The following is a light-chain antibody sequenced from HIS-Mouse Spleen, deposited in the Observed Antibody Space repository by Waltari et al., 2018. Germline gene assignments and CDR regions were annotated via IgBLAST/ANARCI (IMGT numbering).Light chain of an antibody. J-gene: IGLJ3*02. CDR1: VLAKKY. Sequence: SYELTQPSSVSVSPGQTARITCSGDVLAKKYARWFQQKPGQAPVLVIYKDSERPPGIPERFSGSSSGTTGTLTISGAQVEDEADYYCYSAADNNRVFGGGTKLTVL. CDR2: KDS. CDR3: YSAADNNRV. V-gene: IGLV3-27*01.